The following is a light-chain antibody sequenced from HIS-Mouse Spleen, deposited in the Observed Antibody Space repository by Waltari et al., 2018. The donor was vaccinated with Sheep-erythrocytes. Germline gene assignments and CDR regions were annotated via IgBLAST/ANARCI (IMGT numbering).Light chain of an antibody. V-gene: IGLV2-23*01. J-gene: IGLJ3*02. CDR1: SSDVGSYNL. CDR3: CSYAGSSTPWV. Sequence: LTQPASVSGSPGQSITISCTGTSSDVGSYNLVSWYQQHPGKAPKLMIYEGSKRPSGVANRFSGSKSGNPRSLTLSELQAEDEADYYCCSYAGSSTPWVFGGGTKLTVL. CDR2: EGS.